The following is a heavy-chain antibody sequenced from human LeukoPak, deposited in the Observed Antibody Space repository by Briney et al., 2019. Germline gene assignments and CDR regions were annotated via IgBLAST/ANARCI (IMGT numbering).Heavy chain of an antibody. CDR1: GLIFSSYS. CDR3: VRVVTESGYGPLNY. Sequence: GGSLRLSCAASGLIFSSYSMNCVRQAPGKGLEWISYISSSGSTIYYADSVKGRFTISRDNAKNSLYLQMDSLKAEDTAVYYCVRVVTESGYGPLNYWGQGTLVTVSS. D-gene: IGHD5-12*01. J-gene: IGHJ4*02. CDR2: ISSSGSTI. V-gene: IGHV3-48*01.